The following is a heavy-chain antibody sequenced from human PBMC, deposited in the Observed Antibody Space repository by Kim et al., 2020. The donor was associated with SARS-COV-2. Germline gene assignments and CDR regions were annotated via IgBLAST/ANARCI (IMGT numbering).Heavy chain of an antibody. CDR1: GGSISSRTYH. Sequence: SETLSLTCTVSGGSISSRTYHWGWLRQPPGKGLEWIGSLFYGGSGSPNPSLKSRLTMSIDTSKNQVSLKLSSVTAADTATYYCATANNWGDHRFDVWGQGILVTVSS. D-gene: IGHD7-27*01. CDR2: LFYGGSG. CDR3: ATANNWGDHRFDV. V-gene: IGHV4-39*07. J-gene: IGHJ4*02.